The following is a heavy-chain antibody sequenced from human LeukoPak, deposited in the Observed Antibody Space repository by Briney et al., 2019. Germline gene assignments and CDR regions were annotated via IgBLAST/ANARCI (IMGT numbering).Heavy chain of an antibody. Sequence: PGGSLRLSCAASGFTFSSYSMNWVRQAPGKGLEWVSYISSSSSYIYYADSVKGRFTISRDNAKNSLYLQMNSLRAEDTAVYYCARGFNYYDSSGYFYWGQGTLVTVSS. CDR1: GFTFSSYS. D-gene: IGHD3-22*01. CDR2: ISSSSSYI. CDR3: ARGFNYYDSSGYFY. J-gene: IGHJ4*02. V-gene: IGHV3-21*05.